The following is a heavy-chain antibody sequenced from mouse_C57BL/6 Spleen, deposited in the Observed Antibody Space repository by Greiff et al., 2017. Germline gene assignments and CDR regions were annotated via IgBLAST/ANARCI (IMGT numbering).Heavy chain of an antibody. CDR1: GYTFTDYE. CDR3: TREDDYDYFDG. CDR2: IDPETGGT. V-gene: IGHV1-15*01. Sequence: VQGVESGAELVRPGASVTLSCKASGYTFTDYEMHWVKQTPVHGLEWIGAIDPETGGTAYNQKFKGKAILTADKSSSTAYMELRSLTSEDSAVYYCTREDDYDYFDGWGQGTTLTVSS. D-gene: IGHD2-4*01. J-gene: IGHJ2*01.